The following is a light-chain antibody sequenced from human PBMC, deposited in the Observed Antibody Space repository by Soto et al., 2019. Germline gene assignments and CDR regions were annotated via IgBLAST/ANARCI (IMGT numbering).Light chain of an antibody. J-gene: IGKJ2*01. V-gene: IGKV1-39*01. CDR2: TAA. CDR3: QQSYSTPYT. Sequence: HMTQSPSSLSASVGDRVTITCRASQRITTYLNWYQQKPGKAPKLLISTAATLQGGVPSRFSGSGSGTDFTLTITTRQHEDFVTYFCQQSYSTPYTLGQGNKLEIK. CDR1: QRITTY.